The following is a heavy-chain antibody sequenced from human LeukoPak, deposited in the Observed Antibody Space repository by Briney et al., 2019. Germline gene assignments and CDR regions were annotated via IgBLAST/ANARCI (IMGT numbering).Heavy chain of an antibody. CDR1: GGSISSYY. CDR2: IYTSGST. V-gene: IGHV4-4*07. J-gene: IGHJ4*02. CDR3: ARSEYCSSTSCYTFDY. Sequence: SETLSLTCTVSGGSISSYYWSWIRRPAGKGLEWIGRIYTSGSTNYNPSLKSRVTMSVDTSKNQFSLKLSSVTAADTAVYYCARSEYCSSTSCYTFDYWGQGTLVTVSS. D-gene: IGHD2-2*02.